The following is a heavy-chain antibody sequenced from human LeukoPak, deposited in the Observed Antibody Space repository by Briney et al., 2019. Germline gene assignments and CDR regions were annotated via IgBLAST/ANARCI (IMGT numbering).Heavy chain of an antibody. Sequence: GASVKVSCKASGYTFTSYGISWVRQPPAQGLEWMGMINPSGGSTSYAQKFQGRVTITRDTSTSTVYMELSSLRSEDTAVYYCARVKVYYDSSGGTLDYWGQGTLVTVSS. CDR3: ARVKVYYDSSGGTLDY. J-gene: IGHJ4*02. D-gene: IGHD3-22*01. V-gene: IGHV1-46*01. CDR1: GYTFTSYG. CDR2: INPSGGST.